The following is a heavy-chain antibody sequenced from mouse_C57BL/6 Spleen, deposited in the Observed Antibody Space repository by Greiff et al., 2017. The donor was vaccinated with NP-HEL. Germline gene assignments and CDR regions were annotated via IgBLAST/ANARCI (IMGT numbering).Heavy chain of an antibody. CDR1: GYSITSGYY. V-gene: IGHV3-6*01. CDR2: ISYDGSN. J-gene: IGHJ2*01. CDR3: ARRRPYFDY. Sequence: DVKLQESGPGLVKPSQSLSLTCSVTGYSITSGYYWNWIRQFPGNKLEWMGYISYDGSNNYNPSLKNRISITRDTSKNQFFLKLNSVTTEDTATYYCARRRPYFDYWGQGTTLTVSS.